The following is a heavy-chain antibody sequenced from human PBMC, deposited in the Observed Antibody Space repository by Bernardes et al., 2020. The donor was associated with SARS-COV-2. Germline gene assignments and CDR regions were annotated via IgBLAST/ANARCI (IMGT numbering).Heavy chain of an antibody. D-gene: IGHD3-16*01. V-gene: IGHV2-70*01. CDR2: IDWDDDK. Sequence: SSPTLVKPTQTLTLTCTFSGFSLSTSGMCVSWIRQPPGKALEWLALIDWDDDKYYSTSLKTRLTISKDTSKNQVVLTMTNMDPVDTATYYCARIRMGGYYYYYYGMDVWGQGTTVTVSS. CDR3: ARIRMGGYYYYYYGMDV. J-gene: IGHJ6*02. CDR1: GFSLSTSGMC.